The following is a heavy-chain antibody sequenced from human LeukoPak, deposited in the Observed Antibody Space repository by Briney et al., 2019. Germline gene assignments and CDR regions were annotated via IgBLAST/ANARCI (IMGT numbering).Heavy chain of an antibody. D-gene: IGHD3-10*01. V-gene: IGHV3-23*01. Sequence: PGGSLRLSCAASGFTFSSYAMSWVRQAPGKGLEWVSAISGSGGSTYYADSVKGRFTISRDNSKNTLYLQMNSLRAEDTAVFYCAKGVAVRGRYFDLWGRGTLVTVSS. J-gene: IGHJ2*01. CDR2: ISGSGGST. CDR3: AKGVAVRGRYFDL. CDR1: GFTFSSYA.